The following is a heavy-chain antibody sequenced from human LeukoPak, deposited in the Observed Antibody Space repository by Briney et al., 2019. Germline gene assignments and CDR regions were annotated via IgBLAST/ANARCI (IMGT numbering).Heavy chain of an antibody. V-gene: IGHV3-23*01. J-gene: IGHJ4*02. D-gene: IGHD3-22*01. Sequence: GGSLRLSCAASGFTFSSYAMSWVRQAPGKGLEWVSAISGSGGSTYYADSVKGRFTISRDNSKNTLYLQMNSLRAEDTAVYYCVTTLPDSSGYIYQGYFDYWGQGTLVTVSS. CDR2: ISGSGGST. CDR1: GFTFSSYA. CDR3: VTTLPDSSGYIYQGYFDY.